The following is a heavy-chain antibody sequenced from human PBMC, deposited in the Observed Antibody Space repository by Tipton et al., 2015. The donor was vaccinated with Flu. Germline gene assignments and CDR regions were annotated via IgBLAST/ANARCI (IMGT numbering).Heavy chain of an antibody. V-gene: IGHV3-74*01. Sequence: SLRLSCAASGFAFSRYAMSWVRQAPGKGLVWVSRINSAGTSTTYADSVRGRFTISRDNAKNTLFLQMNSLTAEDTAVYYCARVNDFGDYAAYDIWGQGTTVSVSS. CDR2: INSAGTST. D-gene: IGHD4-17*01. J-gene: IGHJ3*02. CDR1: GFAFSRYA. CDR3: ARVNDFGDYAAYDI.